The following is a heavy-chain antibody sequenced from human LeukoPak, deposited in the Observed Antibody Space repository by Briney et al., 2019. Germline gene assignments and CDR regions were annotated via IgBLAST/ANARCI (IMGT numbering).Heavy chain of an antibody. CDR2: ISSSSSYI. Sequence: MTGGSLRLSCAASGFTFSSYSMNWVRQAPGKGLEWVSSISSSSSYIYYADSVKGRFTISRDNAKNTLYLQLNSLRAEDTAVYYCAKESCFSDFDYWGQGTLVTVSS. CDR3: AKESCFSDFDY. D-gene: IGHD2/OR15-2a*01. V-gene: IGHV3-21*04. J-gene: IGHJ4*02. CDR1: GFTFSSYS.